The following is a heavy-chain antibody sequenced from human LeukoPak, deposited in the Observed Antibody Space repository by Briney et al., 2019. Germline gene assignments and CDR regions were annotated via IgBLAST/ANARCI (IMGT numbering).Heavy chain of an antibody. D-gene: IGHD1-26*01. CDR3: ARDRWSIVGATYNFDY. Sequence: GASVKVSCKASGYTFTSYYMRWVRQAPGQGLEWMGIINPSGGSTSYAQKFQGRVTMTRDTSTSTVYMELSSLRSEDTAVYYCARDRWSIVGATYNFDYWGQGTLVTVSS. CDR2: INPSGGST. V-gene: IGHV1-46*01. CDR1: GYTFTSYY. J-gene: IGHJ4*02.